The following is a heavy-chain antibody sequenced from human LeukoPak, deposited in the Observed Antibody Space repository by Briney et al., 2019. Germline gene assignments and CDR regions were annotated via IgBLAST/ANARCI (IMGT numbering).Heavy chain of an antibody. J-gene: IGHJ1*01. CDR3: AKEPGYQLPWPEYFQH. D-gene: IGHD2-2*01. V-gene: IGHV3-23*01. CDR1: GFTFSSYP. Sequence: GGSLRLSCAASGFTFSSYPMSWVRQAPGKGLEWVSAISGSGGSTYYAHSVKGRFTISRDNSKNTLYLQMNSLRAEDTAVYYCAKEPGYQLPWPEYFQHWGQGTLVTVSS. CDR2: ISGSGGST.